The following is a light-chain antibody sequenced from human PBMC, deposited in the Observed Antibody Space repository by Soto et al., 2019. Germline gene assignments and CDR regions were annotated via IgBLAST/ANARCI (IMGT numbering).Light chain of an antibody. CDR3: QQYGSSPIT. CDR1: QSVNSNY. V-gene: IGKV3-20*01. Sequence: EMVMTQSPAILSVSPGESATLSCRASQSVNSNYLAWYQQHPGQPPRLLIYGISTRATGIPARFSGSGSGTDFTLTISRLEPEDFAVYYCQQYGSSPITFGQGTRLEIK. CDR2: GIS. J-gene: IGKJ5*01.